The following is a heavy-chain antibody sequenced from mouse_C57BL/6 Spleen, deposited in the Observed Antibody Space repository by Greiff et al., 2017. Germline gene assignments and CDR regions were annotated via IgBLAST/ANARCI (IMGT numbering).Heavy chain of an antibody. Sequence: EVQLVESGGGLVKPGGSLKLSCAASGFTFSDYGMHWVRQAPEKGLEWVAYISSGSSTIYYADTVKGRFTISRDNATNTLFLQLTSLRSEDTAMYYCARGLPSLSMDYWGQGTSVTVSA. CDR3: ARGLPSLSMDY. CDR2: ISSGSSTI. CDR1: GFTFSDYG. V-gene: IGHV5-17*01. D-gene: IGHD3-1*01. J-gene: IGHJ4*01.